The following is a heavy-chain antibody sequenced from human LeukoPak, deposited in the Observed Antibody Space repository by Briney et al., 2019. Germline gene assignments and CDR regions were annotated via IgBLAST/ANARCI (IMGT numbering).Heavy chain of an antibody. CDR3: GRDFGLVGTKRSFDL. CDR2: ISWNSGSI. Sequence: PGGSLRLSCAASGFTFDDYAMHWVRQAPGKGLEWVSGISWNSGSIGYADSVKGRFTISRDNAKNSLYLQMNSLRAEDTAVYYCGRDFGLVGTKRSFDLWGQGTMVTVSS. CDR1: GFTFDDYA. D-gene: IGHD1-7*01. J-gene: IGHJ3*01. V-gene: IGHV3-9*01.